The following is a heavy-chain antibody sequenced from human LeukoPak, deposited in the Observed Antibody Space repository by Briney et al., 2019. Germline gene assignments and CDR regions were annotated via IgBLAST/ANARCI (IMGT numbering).Heavy chain of an antibody. V-gene: IGHV3-23*01. CDR1: GFTFSSYA. CDR3: AKHDYDYGDLYYFDY. CDR2: ISGSGGST. Sequence: PGGSLRLSCAASGFTFSSYAMSWVRQAPGKGLEWVSAISGSGGSTYYADSVKGRFTISRDNSKNTLYLQMNSLRAEDTAVYYCAKHDYDYGDLYYFDYWGQGTLVTVSS. D-gene: IGHD4-17*01. J-gene: IGHJ4*02.